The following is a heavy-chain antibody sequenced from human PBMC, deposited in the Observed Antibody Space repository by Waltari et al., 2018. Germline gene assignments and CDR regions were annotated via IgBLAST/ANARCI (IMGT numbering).Heavy chain of an antibody. CDR3: AKDVQGSSRIYYFDY. CDR1: GFTFSSYW. D-gene: IGHD6-6*01. CDR2: INSEGSST. V-gene: IGHV3-74*01. Sequence: EVQLVESGGGLVQPGGSLRLSCAASGFTFSSYWMHWVRQAPGKGLVWVSRINSEGSSTSYADSVKGRFTISRDNAKNSLYLQMNSLRAEDTALYYCAKDVQGSSRIYYFDYWGQGTLVTVSS. J-gene: IGHJ4*02.